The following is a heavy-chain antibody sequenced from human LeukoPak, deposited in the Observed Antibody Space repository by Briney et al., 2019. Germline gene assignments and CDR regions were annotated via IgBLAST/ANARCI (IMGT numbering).Heavy chain of an antibody. J-gene: IGHJ4*02. CDR3: ARRYSFSGSDY. CDR1: GGSFSGYY. V-gene: IGHV4-34*01. Sequence: SETLSLTCAVYGGSFSGYYWSWIRQPPGKGLEWIGEINHSGSTNYNPSLKSRVTTSVDTSKNQFSLKLSSVTAADTAVYYCARRYSFSGSDYWGQGTLVTVSS. D-gene: IGHD6-19*01. CDR2: INHSGST.